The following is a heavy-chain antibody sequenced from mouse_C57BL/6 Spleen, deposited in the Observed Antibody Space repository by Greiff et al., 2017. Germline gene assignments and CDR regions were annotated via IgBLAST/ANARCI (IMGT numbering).Heavy chain of an antibody. J-gene: IGHJ4*01. CDR1: GFTFSSYG. V-gene: IGHV5-6*01. Sequence: EVKLMESGGDLVKPGGSLKLSCAASGFTFSSYGLSWVRQTPDKRLEWVATISSGGSYTYYPDSVKGRFTISRDNAKNTLYLQMSSLKSEDTAMYYCARHRGNYDYDDYAMDYWGQGTSVTVSS. CDR3: ARHRGNYDYDDYAMDY. D-gene: IGHD2-4*01. CDR2: ISSGGSYT.